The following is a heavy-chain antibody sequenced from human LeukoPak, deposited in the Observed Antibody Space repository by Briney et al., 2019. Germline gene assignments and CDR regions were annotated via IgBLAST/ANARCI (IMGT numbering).Heavy chain of an antibody. Sequence: SETLSLTCTVSGYSISSGYYWGWIRQPPGKGLEWIGYIYYSGSTNYNPSLKSRVTISVDTSKNQFSLKLSSVTAADTAVYYCATLPNYYDSSGQDYWGQGTLVTVSS. J-gene: IGHJ4*02. CDR2: IYYSGST. CDR3: ATLPNYYDSSGQDY. CDR1: GYSISSGYY. V-gene: IGHV4-38-2*02. D-gene: IGHD3-22*01.